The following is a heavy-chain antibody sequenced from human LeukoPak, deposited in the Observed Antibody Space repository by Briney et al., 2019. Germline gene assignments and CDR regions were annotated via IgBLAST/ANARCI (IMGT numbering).Heavy chain of an antibody. Sequence: ASVKVSCKASGYTFTSYDINWVRQATGQGLEWMGWMNPNSGNTGYAQKSQGRVTMTRNTSISTAYMELSSLRSEDTAVYYCARRARYCSSTSCYDFDYWGQGTLVTVSS. CDR3: ARRARYCSSTSCYDFDY. J-gene: IGHJ4*02. CDR2: MNPNSGNT. CDR1: GYTFTSYD. V-gene: IGHV1-8*01. D-gene: IGHD2-2*01.